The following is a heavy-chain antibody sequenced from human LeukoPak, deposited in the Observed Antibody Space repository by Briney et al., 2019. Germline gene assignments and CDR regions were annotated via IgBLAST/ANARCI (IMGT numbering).Heavy chain of an antibody. D-gene: IGHD3-10*01. CDR1: GFTFNSYP. V-gene: IGHV3-23*01. CDR3: AKDLWRFRDLFRIFDQ. Sequence: GGSLRLSCAASGFTFNSYPMSWVRQAPGKGLEWVSAVSGRGDTTNYVDSVKGRFTISRDNSRNTLYLQMNSLRAEDTAVYCCAKDLWRFRDLFRIFDQWGQGTLVTVSS. CDR2: VSGRGDTT. J-gene: IGHJ4*02.